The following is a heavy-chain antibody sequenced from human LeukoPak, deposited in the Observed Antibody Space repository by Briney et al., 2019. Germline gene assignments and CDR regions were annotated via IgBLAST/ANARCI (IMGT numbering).Heavy chain of an antibody. J-gene: IGHJ4*02. V-gene: IGHV4-59*01. CDR2: IYYSGST. Sequence: SETLSLTCAVYGGSFSGYYWSWIRQPPGKGLEWIGYIYYSGSTNYNPSLKSRVTISVDTSKNQFSLKLSSVTAADTAVYYCARGGYDFWSGYYNEIGYFDYWGQGTLVTVSS. CDR3: ARGGYDFWSGYYNEIGYFDY. CDR1: GGSFSGYY. D-gene: IGHD3-3*01.